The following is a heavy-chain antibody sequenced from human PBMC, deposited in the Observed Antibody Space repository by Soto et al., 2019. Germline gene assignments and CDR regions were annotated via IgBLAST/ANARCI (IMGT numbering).Heavy chain of an antibody. V-gene: IGHV5-10-1*01. D-gene: IGHD2-8*01. J-gene: IGHJ6*02. CDR3: ARLMVPYYYYGLDV. CDR1: GSIFTTYC. Sequence: GESLKICCKGSGSIFTTYCISWVRQMPGKGLEWMGRIAPSDSSINYSPSFQGDASISDNTSISTDYQQWSLIKASTTAMYYCARLMVPYYYYGLDVWGQGTTVTVSS. CDR2: IAPSDSSI.